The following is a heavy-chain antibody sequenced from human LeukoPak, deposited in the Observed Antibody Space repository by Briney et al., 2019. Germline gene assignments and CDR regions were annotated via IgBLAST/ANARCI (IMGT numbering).Heavy chain of an antibody. D-gene: IGHD1-20*01. CDR1: GFTFGDYS. Sequence: GGSLRLSCAASGFTFGDYSMNWVRQAPGKGLEWVSSISSTSYYIYYADSVKGRFTISRDNAKNSLYLQMNSLRAEDTAVYYCARHITGTPPWDYWGQGTLVTVSS. CDR3: ARHITGTPPWDY. V-gene: IGHV3-21*01. J-gene: IGHJ4*02. CDR2: ISSTSYYI.